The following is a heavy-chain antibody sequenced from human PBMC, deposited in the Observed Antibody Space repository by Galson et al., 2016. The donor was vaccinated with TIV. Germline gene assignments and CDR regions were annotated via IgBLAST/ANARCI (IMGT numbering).Heavy chain of an antibody. V-gene: IGHV3-30*07. D-gene: IGHD1-26*01. CDR3: AREGGTYFDSYYYGMVV. J-gene: IGHJ6*02. CDR1: EFTFSAYA. CDR2: ISYDASNK. Sequence: SLRLSCAASEFTFSAYAMHWVRQAPGKGPEWVAIISYDASNKYYADSVKGRFTISRDNSKYTLDLQMNSLRAEDTAVYYCAREGGTYFDSYYYGMVVWGQGATVTVSS.